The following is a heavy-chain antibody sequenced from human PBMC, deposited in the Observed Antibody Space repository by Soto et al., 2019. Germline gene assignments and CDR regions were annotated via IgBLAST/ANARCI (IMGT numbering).Heavy chain of an antibody. Sequence: QVQLQQWGAGLLKPSETLSLTCGVYGGSFSGNYWSWIRQPPGEGLEWIGEIDPSGRTNYSPSLKSRATISADTSKNQFSLKLSSVIAADTAVYYCARGRDGGGASWRQGTLVTVSS. CDR1: GGSFSGNY. J-gene: IGHJ5*02. CDR2: IDPSGRT. CDR3: ARGRDGGGAS. V-gene: IGHV4-34*02. D-gene: IGHD4-17*01.